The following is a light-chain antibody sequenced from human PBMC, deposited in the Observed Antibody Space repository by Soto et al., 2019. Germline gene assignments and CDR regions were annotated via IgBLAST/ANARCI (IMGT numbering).Light chain of an antibody. CDR2: KAS. Sequence: DIQLTESLSTLSASVGGRSPITRRASQLISTWLAWYPQEPGKATKPLIHKASSLQSEVPSRVSGSGSATDFTLTISNLHPDEFATYYGKKYNSYSPPFGHRNQVAI. J-gene: IGKJ3*01. V-gene: IGKV1-5*03. CDR1: QLISTW. CDR3: KKYNSYSPP.